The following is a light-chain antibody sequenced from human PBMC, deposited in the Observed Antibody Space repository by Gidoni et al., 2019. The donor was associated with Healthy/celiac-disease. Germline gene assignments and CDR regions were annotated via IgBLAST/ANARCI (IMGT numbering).Light chain of an antibody. V-gene: IGKV1-39*01. CDR3: QQSYSTPLT. Sequence: DIQLTQSPSSLSASVGDRVTITFRASQSISSYLNWYQQKPGKAPKLLIDATSSLQSGVPSRFSGSGSVTDCTLTISSLQPEDFAPYYCQQSYSTPLTFGGGTKVEIK. CDR2: ATS. J-gene: IGKJ4*01. CDR1: QSISSY.